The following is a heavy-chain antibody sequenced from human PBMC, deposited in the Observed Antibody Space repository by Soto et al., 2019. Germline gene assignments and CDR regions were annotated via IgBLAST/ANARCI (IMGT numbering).Heavy chain of an antibody. D-gene: IGHD1-1*01. CDR1: GDTFSSFA. J-gene: IGHJ6*02. CDR3: ARDKDREQLGGNYYSALDV. Sequence: QVQLVQSGAEVKKPGSSVKVSCKASGDTFSSFAISWVRQAPGQGLEWIGGIIPIFRTPHYAQKFQGRVTITADEFTSTAYMDLSSLRSEDTAVYYCARDKDREQLGGNYYSALDVWGQGTTVIVSS. CDR2: IIPIFRTP. V-gene: IGHV1-69*12.